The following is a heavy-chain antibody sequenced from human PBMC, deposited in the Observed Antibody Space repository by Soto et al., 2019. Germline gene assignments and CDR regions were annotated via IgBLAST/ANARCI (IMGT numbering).Heavy chain of an antibody. V-gene: IGHV3-23*01. Sequence: TGGSLRLSCAASGFTFSSYAMSWVRQAPGKGLEWVSAISGSGGSKYYADSVKGRFTISRDNSKNTLYLQMNSLRAEDTAVYYCAKENGYSSSWFEFDYWGQGTLVTVSS. D-gene: IGHD6-13*01. CDR2: ISGSGGSK. J-gene: IGHJ4*02. CDR1: GFTFSSYA. CDR3: AKENGYSSSWFEFDY.